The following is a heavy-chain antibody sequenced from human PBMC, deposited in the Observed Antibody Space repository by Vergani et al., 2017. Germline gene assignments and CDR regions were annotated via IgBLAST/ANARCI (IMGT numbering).Heavy chain of an antibody. CDR3: AKSPSGPIQIYYYYGMDV. J-gene: IGHJ6*02. D-gene: IGHD6-19*01. CDR1: GFTFSSSA. Sequence: EVQLLESGGGLVQPGGSLRLSCAASGFTFSSSAMSWVRQAPGKGLAWFSAISGSGGSTYYADSVKCRFTISRDNSKNTLYLQMNSLRAEDTAVYYCAKSPSGPIQIYYYYGMDVWGQGP. V-gene: IGHV3-23*01. CDR2: ISGSGGST.